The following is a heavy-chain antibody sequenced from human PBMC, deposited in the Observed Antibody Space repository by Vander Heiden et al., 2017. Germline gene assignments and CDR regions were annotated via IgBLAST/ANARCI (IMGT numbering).Heavy chain of an antibody. J-gene: IGHJ3*02. CDR3: ARAYDDSSGDWGAFDI. V-gene: IGHV3-13*05. CDR2: IGTAGDP. Sequence: EVQLVESGGGLDQPGGSLRLPCAASGFAFSSYDMHWVRQATGKGLEWGAAIGTAGDPYYPGSVKGRFTISRENAKNSLYLQMNSLRAGDTAVYYCARAYDDSSGDWGAFDIWGQGTMVTVSS. D-gene: IGHD3-22*01. CDR1: GFAFSSYD.